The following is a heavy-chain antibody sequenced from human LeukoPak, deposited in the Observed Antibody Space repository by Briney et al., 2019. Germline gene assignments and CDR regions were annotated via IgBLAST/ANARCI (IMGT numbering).Heavy chain of an antibody. CDR3: ARGRNCSGGSCYLSFWFDP. CDR2: IYHSGST. Sequence: SETLSHTCAVSGGSNSSGGYSWSWIRQPPGKGLEWIGYIYHSGSTYYSPSLKSRVTISVDRSKNQFSLKLSSVTAADTAVYYCARGRNCSGGSCYLSFWFDPWGQGTLVTVSS. CDR1: GGSNSSGGYS. V-gene: IGHV4-30-2*01. J-gene: IGHJ5*02. D-gene: IGHD2-15*01.